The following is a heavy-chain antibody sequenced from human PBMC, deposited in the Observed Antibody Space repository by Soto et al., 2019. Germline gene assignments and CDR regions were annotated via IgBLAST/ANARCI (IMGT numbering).Heavy chain of an antibody. Sequence: LSLTCAVSGYSISSGYYWGWLRQPPGKGLEWIGSIYHGGSTYYNPSLNSRVTLSIDMTNNHVSLILNSVTAADTAVYYCARGQRFSDWFDPWGQGTLVTVSS. CDR2: IYHGGST. D-gene: IGHD3-3*01. J-gene: IGHJ5*02. V-gene: IGHV4-38-2*01. CDR1: GYSISSGYY. CDR3: ARGQRFSDWFDP.